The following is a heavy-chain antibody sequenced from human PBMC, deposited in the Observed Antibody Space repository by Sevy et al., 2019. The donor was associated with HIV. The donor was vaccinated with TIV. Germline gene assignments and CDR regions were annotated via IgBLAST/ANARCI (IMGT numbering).Heavy chain of an antibody. Sequence: GGSLRLSCAASGFTFSSYSMNWVRQAPGKGLEWVSYISSSSSTIYDADSVKGRFTISRDNAKNSLYLQMNSLRDEDTAVYYCAKVYGDYLRSFLSDYYYYGMDVWGQGTTVTVSS. CDR3: AKVYGDYLRSFLSDYYYYGMDV. CDR2: ISSSSSTI. D-gene: IGHD4-17*01. V-gene: IGHV3-48*02. CDR1: GFTFSSYS. J-gene: IGHJ6*02.